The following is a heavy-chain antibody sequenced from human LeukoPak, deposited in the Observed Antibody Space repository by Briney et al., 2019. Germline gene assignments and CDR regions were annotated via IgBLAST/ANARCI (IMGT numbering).Heavy chain of an antibody. CDR2: ISDSGGST. CDR1: GFTFSSHG. CDR3: ARDQRITTPDTFY. Sequence: GGTLRLSCAASGFTFSSHGMNWVRQAPGKGLEWVSAISDSGGSTFYADSVKGRLTISRDNSKNTLYLQMNSLRAEDTALYYCARDQRITTPDTFYWGQGTLVTVSS. J-gene: IGHJ4*02. V-gene: IGHV3-23*01. D-gene: IGHD6-13*01.